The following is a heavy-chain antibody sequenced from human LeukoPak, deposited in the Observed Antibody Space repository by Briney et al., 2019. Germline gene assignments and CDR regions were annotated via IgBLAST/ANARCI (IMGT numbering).Heavy chain of an antibody. CDR1: GFTFSSYW. CDR2: IKQDGSEK. J-gene: IGHJ4*02. Sequence: SGGSLRLSCAASGFTFSSYWMSWVRQAPGKGLEWVANIKQDGSEKYYVDSVKGRFTISRDNAKNSLHLQMNSLRAEDTAVYYCARDGASHPSIYSFDYWGQGTLVTVSS. D-gene: IGHD4-17*01. V-gene: IGHV3-7*01. CDR3: ARDGASHPSIYSFDY.